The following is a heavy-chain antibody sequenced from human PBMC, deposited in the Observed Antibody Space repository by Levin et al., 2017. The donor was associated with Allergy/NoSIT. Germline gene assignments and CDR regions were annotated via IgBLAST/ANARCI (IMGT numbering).Heavy chain of an antibody. CDR1: GFTFSAYR. D-gene: IGHD3-22*01. CDR3: ARDWDTSDSTGYYYSFEY. J-gene: IGHJ4*02. V-gene: IGHV3-48*02. CDR2: ISSSSTII. Sequence: ASVKVSCAASGFTFSAYRMNWVRQAPGKGLEWVSFISSSSTIIYYADSVKGRFTISRDNAKNSLFLQMNSLRDEDTAVYYCARDWDTSDSTGYYYSFEYWGQGTLVTVSS.